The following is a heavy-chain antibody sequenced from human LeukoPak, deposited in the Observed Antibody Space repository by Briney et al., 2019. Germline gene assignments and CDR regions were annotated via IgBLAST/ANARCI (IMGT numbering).Heavy chain of an antibody. CDR2: ISSSGSSI. V-gene: IGHV3-48*04. CDR1: GFTFSSYA. J-gene: IGHJ4*02. CDR3: ARVRIAGDYFDY. D-gene: IGHD1-14*01. Sequence: PGGSLRLSCAASGFTFSSYAMHWVRQAPGKGLEWVSYISSSGSSIYYADSVKGRFTISRDNAKNSLYLQMNSLRAEDTAVYYCARVRIAGDYFDYWGQGTLVTVSS.